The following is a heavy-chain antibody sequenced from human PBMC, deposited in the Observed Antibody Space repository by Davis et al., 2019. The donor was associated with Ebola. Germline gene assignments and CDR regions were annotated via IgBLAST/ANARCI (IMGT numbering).Heavy chain of an antibody. J-gene: IGHJ6*02. D-gene: IGHD2-2*02. Sequence: GESLKISCAASGFTFSSYSMNWVRQAPGKGLEWVSYISSSSSTIYYADSVKGRFTISRDNSKNTLYLQMNSLRAEDTAVYYCAKGQDIVVVPAAIRYYYYYYGMDVWGQGTTVTVSS. CDR2: ISSSSSTI. V-gene: IGHV3-48*01. CDR3: AKGQDIVVVPAAIRYYYYYYGMDV. CDR1: GFTFSSYS.